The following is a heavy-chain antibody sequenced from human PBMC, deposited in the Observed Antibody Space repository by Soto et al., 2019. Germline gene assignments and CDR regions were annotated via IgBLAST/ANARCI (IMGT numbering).Heavy chain of an antibody. D-gene: IGHD3-22*01. CDR3: AKDRAPNDSNGYYSIPIDS. CDR2: IDASGGGT. Sequence: GGSLRLSCEASGVPFCNYAMGWVRQTPGKGLDWVSAIDASGGGTHYVESVKGRFTISRDNSKNTLYLQMNSLRAEDTAVYSCAKDRAPNDSNGYYSIPIDSWGQGTLVTVSS. V-gene: IGHV3-23*01. CDR1: GVPFCNYA. J-gene: IGHJ4*02.